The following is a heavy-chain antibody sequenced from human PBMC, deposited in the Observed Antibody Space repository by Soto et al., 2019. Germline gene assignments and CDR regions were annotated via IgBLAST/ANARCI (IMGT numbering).Heavy chain of an antibody. D-gene: IGHD5-12*01. CDR3: AREGSALEMATIPLYYYYGTDV. CDR2: ISYDGSNK. CDR1: GFTFSSYA. V-gene: IGHV3-30-3*01. J-gene: IGHJ6*02. Sequence: GGSLRLSCAASGFTFSSYAMHWVRQAPGKGLEWVAVISYDGSNKYYADSVKGRFTISRDNSKNTLYLQMNSLRAEDTAVYYCAREGSALEMATIPLYYYYGTDVWGQGTTVTVSS.